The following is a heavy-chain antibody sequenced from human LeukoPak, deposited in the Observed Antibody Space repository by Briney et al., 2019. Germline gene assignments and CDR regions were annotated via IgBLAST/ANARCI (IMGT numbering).Heavy chain of an antibody. Sequence: GGSLRLSCAASGFTFSSYEMNWVRQAPGKGLEWVSAISGSGGSTYYADSVKGRFTISRDNSKNTLYLQMNSLRAEDTAVYYCAKDRRYSYGSFDYWGQGTLVTVSS. CDR3: AKDRRYSYGSFDY. D-gene: IGHD5-18*01. V-gene: IGHV3-23*01. CDR1: GFTFSSYE. J-gene: IGHJ4*02. CDR2: ISGSGGST.